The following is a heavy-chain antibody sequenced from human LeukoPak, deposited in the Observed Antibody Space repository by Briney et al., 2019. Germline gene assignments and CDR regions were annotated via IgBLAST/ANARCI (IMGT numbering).Heavy chain of an antibody. D-gene: IGHD3-10*01. CDR1: SGSIRSYC. J-gene: IGHJ4*02. Sequence: SETLSLTCTVSSGSIRSYCWSWIRQPPGKGLEWIGYIYFSGSTNYNPSLKSRVTISVDTSKNQFSLKLSSVTAADTAVYYCATTNVLLWFGELSKTAYFDYWGQGTLVTVSS. V-gene: IGHV4-59*12. CDR3: ATTNVLLWFGELSKTAYFDY. CDR2: IYFSGST.